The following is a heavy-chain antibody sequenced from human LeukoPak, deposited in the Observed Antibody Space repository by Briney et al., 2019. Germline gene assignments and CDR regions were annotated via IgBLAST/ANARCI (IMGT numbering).Heavy chain of an antibody. CDR2: ISGSGGST. D-gene: IGHD3/OR15-3a*01. Sequence: PGGSLRLSCAASGFTFSSYAMSWVRQAPGKGLEWVSAISGSGGSTYYADSVKGRFTISRDNTKNTVFLQMNTLRVEDTAVYYCAASQYFEFWSGRDYWGQGTLVSVSS. V-gene: IGHV3-23*01. CDR3: AASQYFEFWSGRDY. CDR1: GFTFSSYA. J-gene: IGHJ4*02.